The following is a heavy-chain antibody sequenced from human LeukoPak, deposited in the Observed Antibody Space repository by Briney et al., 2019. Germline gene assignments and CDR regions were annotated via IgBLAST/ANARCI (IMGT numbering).Heavy chain of an antibody. CDR2: INPNSGGT. CDR1: GYTFTTYD. V-gene: IGHV1-2*02. Sequence: ASVKVSCKASGYTFTTYDINWVRQAPGQGLEWMGWINPNSGGTNYAQKFQGRVTMTRDTSISTAYMELSRLRSDDTAVYYCARAHLKYSGYDSVAYWGQGTLVTVSS. J-gene: IGHJ4*02. D-gene: IGHD5-12*01. CDR3: ARAHLKYSGYDSVAY.